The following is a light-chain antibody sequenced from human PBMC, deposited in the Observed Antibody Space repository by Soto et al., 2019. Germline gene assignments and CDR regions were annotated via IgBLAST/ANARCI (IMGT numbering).Light chain of an antibody. CDR3: QAWDSRVV. CDR1: KLGDKY. V-gene: IGLV3-1*01. J-gene: IGLJ2*01. CDR2: QDN. Sequence: SYELTQPPSVSVSPGQTASVTCSGEKLGDKYACWYQQKPGQSPVLVIYQDNKRPSGIPERFSGSNSGNTATLTICGTQAMDEADYYCQAWDSRVVFGGGTKLTVL.